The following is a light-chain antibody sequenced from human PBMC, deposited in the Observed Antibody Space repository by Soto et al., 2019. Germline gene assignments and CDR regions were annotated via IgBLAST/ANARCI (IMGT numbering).Light chain of an antibody. Sequence: AIQMTQSPSSLSASVGDRVTITCRASQGIGNELGWYQQTPGKAPKLLIYAASRLQSGVPSRFSGTGSGTDFTLTISSLQPEDFATYYCLQDSNYPRTFGQGTKVDIK. V-gene: IGKV1-6*01. CDR1: QGIGNE. CDR3: LQDSNYPRT. J-gene: IGKJ2*01. CDR2: AAS.